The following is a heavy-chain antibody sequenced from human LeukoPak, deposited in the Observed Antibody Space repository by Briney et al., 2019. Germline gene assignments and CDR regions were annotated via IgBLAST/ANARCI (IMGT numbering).Heavy chain of an antibody. CDR3: AKDSGFYCSSTSCSDPDY. D-gene: IGHD2-2*01. J-gene: IGHJ4*02. V-gene: IGHV3-30*02. CDR1: GFTFSSYG. CDR2: IRYDGSNK. Sequence: GGSLRPSCAASGFTFSSYGMHWVRQAPGKGLEWVAFIRYDGSNKYYADSVKGRFTISRDNSKNTLYLQMNSLRAEDTAVYYCAKDSGFYCSSTSCSDPDYWGQGTLVTVSS.